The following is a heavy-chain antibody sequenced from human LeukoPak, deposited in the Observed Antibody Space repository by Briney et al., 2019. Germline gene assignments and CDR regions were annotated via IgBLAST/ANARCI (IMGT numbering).Heavy chain of an antibody. CDR2: IHSSGRA. D-gene: IGHD3-22*01. CDR1: RVSMSDYF. CDR3: ARDDFYDGGGRNWFDL. Sequence: PSETLSLTCTVSRVSMSDYFWTWVRQPAGKGLEWIGRIHSSGRANTNPSLRSRLTMPVDTSKNQYSLRLRSVTAADTAIYYCARDDFYDGGGRNWFDLWGQGARVTVSS. J-gene: IGHJ5*02. V-gene: IGHV4-4*07.